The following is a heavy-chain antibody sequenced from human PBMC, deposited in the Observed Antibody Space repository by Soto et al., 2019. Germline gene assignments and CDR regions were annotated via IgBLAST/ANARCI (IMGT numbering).Heavy chain of an antibody. Sequence: ASVKVSCKASGYTFTSYGISWVRQAPGQGLEWMGWISAYNGNTNYALKLQGRVTMTTDTSTSTAYMELRSLRSDDTAVYYCASSYCGGDCYSVYYYYGMDVWGQ. CDR2: ISAYNGNT. CDR3: ASSYCGGDCYSVYYYYGMDV. V-gene: IGHV1-18*01. CDR1: GYTFTSYG. J-gene: IGHJ6*02. D-gene: IGHD2-21*02.